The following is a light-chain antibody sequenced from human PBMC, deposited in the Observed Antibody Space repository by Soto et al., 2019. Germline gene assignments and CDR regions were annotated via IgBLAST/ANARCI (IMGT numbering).Light chain of an antibody. CDR1: SSNIGAGYD. J-gene: IGLJ2*01. Sequence: QSVLTQPPSVSGAPGQRVTISCTGSSSNIGAGYDVHWYQQLPGTAPKVLIYGNSNRPSGVPDRFSGSKSSTSTSLAITGLQPEDEADYYCQSYDSSLSGSVFGGGTKLTVL. V-gene: IGLV1-40*01. CDR3: QSYDSSLSGSV. CDR2: GNS.